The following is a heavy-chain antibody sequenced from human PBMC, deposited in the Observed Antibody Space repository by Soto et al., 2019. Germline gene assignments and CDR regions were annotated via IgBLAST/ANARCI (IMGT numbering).Heavy chain of an antibody. CDR1: GFTFSSYS. Sequence: PGGSLRLSCAASGFTFSSYSMNWVRQAPGKGLEWVSSISSSSSYIYYADSVKGRFTISRDNAKNSLYLQMNSLRAEDTAVYYCARDGSGMETPRPKRGTRKNWFDPWGQGTLVTVSS. D-gene: IGHD3-10*01. CDR3: ARDGSGMETPRPKRGTRKNWFDP. CDR2: ISSSSSYI. J-gene: IGHJ5*02. V-gene: IGHV3-21*01.